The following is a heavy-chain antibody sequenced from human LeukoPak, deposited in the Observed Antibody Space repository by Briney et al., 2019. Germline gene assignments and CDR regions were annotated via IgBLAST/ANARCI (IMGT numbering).Heavy chain of an antibody. V-gene: IGHV4-59*01. CDR2: IYYSGST. CDR1: GGSISSYY. D-gene: IGHD1-7*01. Sequence: PSETLSLTCTVSGGSISSYYWSWIRQPPGKGLEWIGYIYYSGSTNYNPSLKSRVTISVDMSKNQFSLKLSSVTAADTAVYYCARNYLGGFDPWGQGTLVTVSS. J-gene: IGHJ5*02. CDR3: ARNYLGGFDP.